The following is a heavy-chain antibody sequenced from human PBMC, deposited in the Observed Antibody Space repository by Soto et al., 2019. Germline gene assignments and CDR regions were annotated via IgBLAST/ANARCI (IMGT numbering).Heavy chain of an antibody. Sequence: SETMSLTCTVSGASISSGYWSWIRQSPGKGLEWIGYIYYDGRTYYNPSLRSRVTISVDTSQNQYSLILSSVTAADTAVYYCGSGAPRYCSGGNCYSGREYWGQEPRVTVAS. CDR3: GSGAPRYCSGGNCYSGREY. D-gene: IGHD2-15*01. J-gene: IGHJ4*02. CDR1: GASISSGY. CDR2: IYYDGRT. V-gene: IGHV4-30-4*01.